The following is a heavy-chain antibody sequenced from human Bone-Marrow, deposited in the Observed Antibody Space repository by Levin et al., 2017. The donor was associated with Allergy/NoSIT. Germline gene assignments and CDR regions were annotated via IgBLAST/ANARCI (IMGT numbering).Heavy chain of an antibody. CDR1: GFTFSSYS. D-gene: IGHD1-26*01. CDR3: ARAGGATSSSGYFYYAMDV. CDR2: ISGSSMTI. Sequence: PGGSLRLSCAASGFTFSSYSMNWVRQAPGKGLEWISYISGSSMTIYYADSVKGRFTISRDNAKISLYLQMNSLRGEDTAVYYCARAGGATSSSGYFYYAMDVWGQGTTVTVSS. V-gene: IGHV3-48*04. J-gene: IGHJ6*02.